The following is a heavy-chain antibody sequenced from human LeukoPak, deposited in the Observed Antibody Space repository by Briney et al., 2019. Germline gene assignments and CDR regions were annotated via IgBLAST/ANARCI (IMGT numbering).Heavy chain of an antibody. CDR2: INHSGST. CDR1: GGSFSGYY. J-gene: IGHJ5*02. D-gene: IGHD2-15*01. Sequence: SETLSLTCAVSGGSFSGYYWSWIRQPPGKGLEWVWEINHSGSTNYNPSLKSRVTISLDTSKNQFSLKLSSVTAADTAVYYCARAAIVVVVAATWFDPWGQGTLVTVSS. CDR3: ARAAIVVVVAATWFDP. V-gene: IGHV4-34*01.